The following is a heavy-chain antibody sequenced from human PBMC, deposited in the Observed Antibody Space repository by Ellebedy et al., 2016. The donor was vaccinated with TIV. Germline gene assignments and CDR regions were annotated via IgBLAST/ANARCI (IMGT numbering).Heavy chain of an antibody. J-gene: IGHJ5*02. CDR3: ASGLRGGWFDP. V-gene: IGHV3-53*01. Sequence: GESLKISCAASGFTVSSNYMSWVRQAPGKGLEWVSVIYSGGSTYYADSVKGRFTISRDNSKNTLYLQMNSLRAEDTAVYYCASGLRGGWFDPWGQGTLVTVSS. CDR1: GFTVSSNY. D-gene: IGHD3-10*01. CDR2: IYSGGST.